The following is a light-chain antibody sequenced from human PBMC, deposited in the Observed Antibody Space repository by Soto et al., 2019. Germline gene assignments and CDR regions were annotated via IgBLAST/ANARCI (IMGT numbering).Light chain of an antibody. CDR1: QSVSSS. Sequence: ETVLTQSPGTLSLSPGEGATLSCRASQSVSSSLAWYQQKRGQAPRLLIHGASSRATGIPDRFSGSGSGTDFTLTISRLEPEDFAVYYCQQYGGSPRTFGQGTKVEVK. J-gene: IGKJ1*01. V-gene: IGKV3-20*01. CDR2: GAS. CDR3: QQYGGSPRT.